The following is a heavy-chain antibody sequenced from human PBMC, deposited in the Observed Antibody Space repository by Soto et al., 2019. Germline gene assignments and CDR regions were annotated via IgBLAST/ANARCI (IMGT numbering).Heavy chain of an antibody. Sequence: TETLSLTCNVSCCYIIPSAYYWGWIRQPPGKGLEWIGTIYYSGTSYHNPSLKSRVTISVDTSKNQFSLTLTSVTAADTAVYYCASRVEGLYSGNDRYYFDYWGQGTLVTVSS. J-gene: IGHJ4*02. CDR2: IYYSGTS. D-gene: IGHD5-12*01. V-gene: IGHV4-39*01. CDR3: ASRVEGLYSGNDRYYFDY. CDR1: CCYIIPSAYY.